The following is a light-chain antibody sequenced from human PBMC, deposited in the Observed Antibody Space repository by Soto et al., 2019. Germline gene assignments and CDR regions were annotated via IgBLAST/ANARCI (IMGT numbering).Light chain of an antibody. CDR1: SSDVGGYNY. CDR2: DVS. CDR3: SSYTTSNTRQIV. Sequence: QSVLAPPASGSGSPGQSITISCTGTSSDVGGYNYVSWYQQHPGKAPKFMIYDVSNRPSGVSNRFSGSKSGNTASLTISGLQAEDEADYYCSSYTTSNTRQIVFGTGTKATVL. J-gene: IGLJ1*01. V-gene: IGLV2-14*01.